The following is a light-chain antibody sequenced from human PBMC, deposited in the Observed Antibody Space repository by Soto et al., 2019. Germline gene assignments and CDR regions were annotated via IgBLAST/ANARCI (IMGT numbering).Light chain of an antibody. CDR1: QNIVGW. CDR3: QQYNSYWT. CDR2: KAS. Sequence: DIQMTQSPSTLSASVGDRVTITCRASQNIVGWLAWYQQKPGKAPKLLIYKASSLESGGPSRFSGSGSGTEFTLTISSLQPDDFATYYCQQYNSYWTFGQGTKVEIK. J-gene: IGKJ1*01. V-gene: IGKV1-5*03.